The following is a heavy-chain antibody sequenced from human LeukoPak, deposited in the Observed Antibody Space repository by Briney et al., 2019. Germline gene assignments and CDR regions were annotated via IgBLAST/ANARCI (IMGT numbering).Heavy chain of an antibody. J-gene: IGHJ4*02. CDR2: IYYSGST. CDR1: GGSISSYY. V-gene: IGHV4-59*01. CDR3: ARGLTGYGYGLRLD. D-gene: IGHD5-18*01. Sequence: SETLSLTCTVSGGSISSYYWSWIRQPPGKGLEWIGYIYYSGSTNYNPSLKSRVTISVDTSKNQFSLKLSSVTAADTAVYYCARGLTGYGYGLRLDWGQGTLVTVSS.